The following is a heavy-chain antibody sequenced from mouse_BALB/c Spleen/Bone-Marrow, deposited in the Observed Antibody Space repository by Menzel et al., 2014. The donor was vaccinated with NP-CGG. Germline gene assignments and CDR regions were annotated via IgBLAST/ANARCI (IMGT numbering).Heavy chain of an antibody. D-gene: IGHD2-14*01. CDR3: VRGDYRYSWFAY. Sequence: VQLQQPGPELVKPGASVKVSCKASGYSFTDYNMSWVKQSHGKRLEWIGYIDPYNGGTTYNQKFKGKATLTVDKSSSTAFMHLNSLTSDDSTVYYCVRGDYRYSWFAYWGQGTLVTVSA. V-gene: IGHV1S135*01. J-gene: IGHJ3*01. CDR2: IDPYNGGT. CDR1: GYSFTDYN.